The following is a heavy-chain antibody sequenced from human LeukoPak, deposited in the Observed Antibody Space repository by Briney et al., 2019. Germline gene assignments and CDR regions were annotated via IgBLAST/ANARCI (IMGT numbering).Heavy chain of an antibody. CDR2: IYYSGST. J-gene: IGHJ4*02. V-gene: IGHV4-30-2*01. D-gene: IGHD6-6*01. Sequence: PSETLSLTCTVSGGSISSGGYYWSWTRQPPGKGLEWIGYIYYSGSTYYNPSLKSRVTISGDRSKNQFSLKLSSVTAADTAVYYCARGYSSSYGGYYFDYWGQGTLVTVSS. CDR1: GGSISSGGYY. CDR3: ARGYSSSYGGYYFDY.